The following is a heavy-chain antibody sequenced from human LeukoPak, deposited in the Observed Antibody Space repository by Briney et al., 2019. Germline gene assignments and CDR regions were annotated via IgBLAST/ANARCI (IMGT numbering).Heavy chain of an antibody. CDR2: INPSGGST. V-gene: IGHV1-46*01. CDR3: ARGRQEGTMTSVLPVY. D-gene: IGHD3-22*01. J-gene: IGHJ4*02. CDR1: GYTFTSYY. Sequence: ASVKVSCKASGYTFTSYYMHWVRQGPGQGLEGMGIINPSGGSTSYAQKFQGRVTMTRDTSTSTVYMELSSLRSEDTAVYYCARGRQEGTMTSVLPVYWGQGTLVTVSS.